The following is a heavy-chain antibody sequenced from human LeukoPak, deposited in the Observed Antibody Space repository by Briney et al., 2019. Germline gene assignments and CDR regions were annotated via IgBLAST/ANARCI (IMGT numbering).Heavy chain of an antibody. J-gene: IGHJ3*02. CDR1: GGTFSSYA. V-gene: IGHV1-69*01. CDR3: ARESAGSDMGKALDI. Sequence: ASVKVSCKASGGTFSSYAISWVRQAPGQGLEWMGGIIPIFGTANYAQKFQGRVTITADESTSTAYMELSSLTSEDTAVYYCARESAGSDMGKALDIWGQGTMVTVSS. CDR2: IIPIFGTA. D-gene: IGHD2-15*01.